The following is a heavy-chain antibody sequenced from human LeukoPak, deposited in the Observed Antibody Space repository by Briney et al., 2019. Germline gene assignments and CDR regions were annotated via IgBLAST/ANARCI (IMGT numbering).Heavy chain of an antibody. V-gene: IGHV4-59*01. D-gene: IGHD3-16*02. Sequence: SETLSLTCTVSGGSISSYYWSWIRQPPGKGLEWIGYIYYSGSTNYNPSLKSRVSISVDTSKNLLSLKLSSVTAADTAVYYCARVKSDYVWGSYRSGFDYWGQGTLVTVSS. CDR2: IYYSGST. J-gene: IGHJ4*02. CDR3: ARVKSDYVWGSYRSGFDY. CDR1: GGSISSYY.